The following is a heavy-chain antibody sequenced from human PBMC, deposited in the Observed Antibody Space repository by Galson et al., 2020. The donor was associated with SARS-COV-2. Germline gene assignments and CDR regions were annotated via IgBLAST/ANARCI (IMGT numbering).Heavy chain of an antibody. Sequence: GESLKISCAASGFTFENHAMHWVRQAPGKGLEWVAQISYDGSNKYYLDSVKGRFTISRDNSENTVSLQMDNLRAEDTAVYFCARDGQLSGGWAFDYWGQGTLVTVSS. J-gene: IGHJ4*02. D-gene: IGHD6-19*01. CDR3: ARDGQLSGGWAFDY. V-gene: IGHV3-33*05. CDR2: ISYDGSNK. CDR1: GFTFENHA.